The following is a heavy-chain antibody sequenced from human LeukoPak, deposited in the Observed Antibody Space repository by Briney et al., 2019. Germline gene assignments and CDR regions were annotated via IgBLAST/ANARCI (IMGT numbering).Heavy chain of an antibody. J-gene: IGHJ4*02. Sequence: PGGSLRLSCSASGFTFSRFWMSWVRQAPGEGLEGVAVIWHDGSNKYYADSVKGRFTISRDNSKNTLYLQMNSLRAEDTAVYYCARDYYDSSGYYGEPPDYWGQGTLVTVSS. D-gene: IGHD3-22*01. CDR2: IWHDGSNK. V-gene: IGHV3-33*07. CDR1: GFTFSRFW. CDR3: ARDYYDSSGYYGEPPDY.